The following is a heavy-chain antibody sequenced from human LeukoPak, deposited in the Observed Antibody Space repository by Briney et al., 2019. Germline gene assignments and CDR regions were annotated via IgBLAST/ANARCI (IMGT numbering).Heavy chain of an antibody. V-gene: IGHV4-59*01. J-gene: IGHJ4*02. CDR1: SDSISNYY. CDR3: ALCGSGDYFHY. Sequence: SETLSLTCTFTSDSISNYYWHWIRQPPGKGLEWIGYVYFSGSTNYNPSLQSRVSISLDTSKNQLSLKLSSVTGADTAMYYCALCGSGDYFHYWGQGTLVTVSS. D-gene: IGHD3-10*01. CDR2: VYFSGST.